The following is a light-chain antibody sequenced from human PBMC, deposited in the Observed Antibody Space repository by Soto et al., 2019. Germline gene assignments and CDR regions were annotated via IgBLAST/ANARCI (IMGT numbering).Light chain of an antibody. V-gene: IGKV1-17*03. J-gene: IGKJ3*01. Sequence: IQMTQSPSAMSASVGDRVTITCRASQGISSNLVWFQQTPGKVPKRLIYAVSILQSGVPSRFSGSGSGTEFTLTISSLQPEDFATYYCLQHNTYPLTFGPGTKVDIK. CDR1: QGISSN. CDR3: LQHNTYPLT. CDR2: AVS.